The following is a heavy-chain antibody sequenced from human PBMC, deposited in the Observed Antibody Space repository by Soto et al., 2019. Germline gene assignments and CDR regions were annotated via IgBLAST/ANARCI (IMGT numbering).Heavy chain of an antibody. CDR1: GFSLSTSGVG. Sequence: SGPTLVNPTQTXTLTCTFSGFSLSTSGVGVGWIRQPPGKALEWLAVIYWDDDKRSSSSLKSRLTIIKDTSKNQVVLTMTNMDPVDTATYYCAHHPFYGLGTYSFDYWGQGILVTVSS. CDR2: IYWDDDK. CDR3: AHHPFYGLGTYSFDY. V-gene: IGHV2-5*02. D-gene: IGHD3-10*01. J-gene: IGHJ4*02.